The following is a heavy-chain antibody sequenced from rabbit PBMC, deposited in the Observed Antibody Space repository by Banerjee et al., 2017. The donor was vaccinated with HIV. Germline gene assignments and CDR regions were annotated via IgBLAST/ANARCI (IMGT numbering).Heavy chain of an antibody. CDR2: IDPGFGIR. CDR1: GFDFSSYG. J-gene: IGHJ4*01. CDR3: ARDLYVSSSGPFNL. D-gene: IGHD1-1*01. V-gene: IGHV1S47*01. Sequence: QEQLKESGGGLVQPGGSLKLSCKASGFDFSSYGVSWVRQAPGKGLEWIGYIDPGFGIRNYANSVKGRFTISSDNAQNTVFLQMTSLTTADTATYFCARDLYVSSSGPFNLWGQGTLVTVS.